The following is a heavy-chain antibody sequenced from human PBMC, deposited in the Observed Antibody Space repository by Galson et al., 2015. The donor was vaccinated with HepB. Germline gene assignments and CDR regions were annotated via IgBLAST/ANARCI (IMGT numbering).Heavy chain of an antibody. CDR3: SRTVNYYSYYMDV. Sequence: SLRLSCAAPGFTFSADSMNWVRQAPGKGLERVSYISNSGSTVYYADSVKGRFTISRDNAKNSLYLQMSSLRAEDTAVYYCSRTVNYYSYYMDVWGKGTTVTVSS. D-gene: IGHD4-11*01. CDR1: GFTFSADS. CDR2: ISNSGSTV. V-gene: IGHV3-48*01. J-gene: IGHJ6*03.